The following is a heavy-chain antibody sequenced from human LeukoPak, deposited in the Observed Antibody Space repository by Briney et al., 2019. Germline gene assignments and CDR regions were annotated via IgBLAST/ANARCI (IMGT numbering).Heavy chain of an antibody. Sequence: SETLSLTCTVSGYPISSGYYWGWPRQPPGKGLEWIGSIYHSGSTYYNPSLKSRVTISVDTSKNQFSLKLSSVTAADTAVYYCARGFRMGHDAFDIWGQGTMVTVSS. CDR1: GYPISSGYY. J-gene: IGHJ3*02. CDR3: ARGFRMGHDAFDI. D-gene: IGHD3-16*01. V-gene: IGHV4-38-2*02. CDR2: IYHSGST.